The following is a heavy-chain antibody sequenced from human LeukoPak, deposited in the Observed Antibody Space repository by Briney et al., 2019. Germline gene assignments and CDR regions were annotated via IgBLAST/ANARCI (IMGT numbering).Heavy chain of an antibody. CDR2: INPGGGGT. CDR3: ARGSWVSSGWNYYFDD. Sequence: AASVKVSCKASGYTFVGYFMHWVRLAPGQGLEWMGLINPGGGGTSYAQKFQGRVTMTRDTSTSTVYMELSSLRSEDSAVYYCARGSWVSSGWNYYFDDWGQGTLVTVSS. V-gene: IGHV1-46*01. CDR1: GYTFVGYF. D-gene: IGHD6-19*01. J-gene: IGHJ4*02.